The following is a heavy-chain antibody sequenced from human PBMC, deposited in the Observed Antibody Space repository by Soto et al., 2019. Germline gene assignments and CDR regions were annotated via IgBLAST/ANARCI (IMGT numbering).Heavy chain of an antibody. D-gene: IGHD1-26*01. V-gene: IGHV3-66*01. J-gene: IGHJ6*02. CDR1: GFTVSSNY. CDR3: ARDFVVGGPTINYYYGMDV. Sequence: GGSLRLSCAASGFTVSSNYMRWGRQAPGKGLDLISIIYSAGNTYYADSVKGRFTISRDNSKNTLYLQMNSLGAEDTAVYYCARDFVVGGPTINYYYGMDVWGQGTTVTVSS. CDR2: IYSAGNT.